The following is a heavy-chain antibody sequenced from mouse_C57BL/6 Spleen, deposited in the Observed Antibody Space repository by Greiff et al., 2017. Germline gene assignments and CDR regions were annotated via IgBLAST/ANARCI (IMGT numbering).Heavy chain of an antibody. CDR1: GYSITSGYY. CDR3: ARDDYSNYYAMDY. V-gene: IGHV3-6*01. CDR2: ISYDGSN. D-gene: IGHD2-5*01. J-gene: IGHJ4*01. Sequence: DVQLQESGPGLVKPSQSLSLTCSVTGYSITSGYYWNWIRQFPGNKLEWMGYISYDGSNNYNPSLKNRISITRDTSKNQFFLKLNSVTTEDTATYYCARDDYSNYYAMDYWGQGTSVTVSS.